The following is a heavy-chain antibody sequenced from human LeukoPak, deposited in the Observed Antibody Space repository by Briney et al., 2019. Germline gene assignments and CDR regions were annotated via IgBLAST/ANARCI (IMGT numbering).Heavy chain of an antibody. CDR1: GGSISSGSYY. V-gene: IGHV4-61*02. CDR2: TYSSGST. D-gene: IGHD6-13*01. CDR3: ARRRPEYSSSWYNWFDP. Sequence: SETLSLTCTVSGGSISSGSYYWNWIRQPAGKGLEWIGRTYSSGSTNYNPSLKSRVTISVDTSRNQFSLKLNSVTAADTAVYYCARRRPEYSSSWYNWFDPWGQGTLVTVSS. J-gene: IGHJ5*02.